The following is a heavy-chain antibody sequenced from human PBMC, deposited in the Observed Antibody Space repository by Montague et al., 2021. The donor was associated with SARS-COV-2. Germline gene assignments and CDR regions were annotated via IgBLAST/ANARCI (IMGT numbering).Heavy chain of an antibody. Sequence: SLRLSCAAPGSTFSSYDMHWVRQATGKGLEWVSAIGTAGDTYYPGSVKGRFTISRENAKNSLYLQMNSLRAGDTAVYYCARAGLGGAYYYYYGMDVWGQGTTVTVSS. CDR1: GSTFSSYD. J-gene: IGHJ6*02. CDR2: IGTAGDT. D-gene: IGHD4-23*01. V-gene: IGHV3-13*01. CDR3: ARAGLGGAYYYYYGMDV.